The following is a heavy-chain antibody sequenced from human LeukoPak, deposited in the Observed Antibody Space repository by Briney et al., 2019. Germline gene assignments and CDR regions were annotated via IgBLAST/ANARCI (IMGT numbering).Heavy chain of an antibody. Sequence: SQTLSLTCTVSGGSISSGSYYWSWIRQPAGKGLEWIGRIYTSGSTNYNPSLKSRVTISIDTSKNQFSQKLSSVTAADTAVYYCARGSVAVTVDYWGQGTLVTVSS. J-gene: IGHJ4*02. CDR1: GGSISSGSYY. D-gene: IGHD2-21*02. CDR2: IYTSGST. CDR3: ARGSVAVTVDY. V-gene: IGHV4-61*02.